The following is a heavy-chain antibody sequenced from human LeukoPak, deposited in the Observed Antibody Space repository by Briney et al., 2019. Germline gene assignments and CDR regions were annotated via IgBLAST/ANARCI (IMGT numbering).Heavy chain of an antibody. D-gene: IGHD6-6*01. CDR2: ISPTGSTT. Sequence: GGSLRLSCTASGFSFSGHWMHWARQLPGKGLVWVSRISPTGSTTSYADSVKGRFTVSRDNARNTLYLQVNNLRAEDTAVYYCARGPNSNWSGLDFWGQGTLLTVSS. V-gene: IGHV3-74*01. CDR1: GFSFSGHW. J-gene: IGHJ4*02. CDR3: ARGPNSNWSGLDF.